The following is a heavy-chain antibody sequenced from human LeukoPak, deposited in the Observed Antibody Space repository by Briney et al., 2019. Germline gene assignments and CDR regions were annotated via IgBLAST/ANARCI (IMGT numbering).Heavy chain of an antibody. J-gene: IGHJ4*02. CDR2: INPSGGST. CDR1: GYTFTSYD. Sequence: ASVKVSCKASGYTFTSYDINWVRQAPGQGLEWMGIINPSGGSTSYAQKFQGRVTMTRDTSTSTVYMELSSLRSEDTAVYYCATAYGSGSYRWNYWGQGTLVTVSS. V-gene: IGHV1-46*01. CDR3: ATAYGSGSYRWNY. D-gene: IGHD3-10*01.